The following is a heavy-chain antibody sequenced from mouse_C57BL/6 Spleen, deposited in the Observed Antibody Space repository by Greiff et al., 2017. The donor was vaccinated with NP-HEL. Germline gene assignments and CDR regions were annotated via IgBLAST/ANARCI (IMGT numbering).Heavy chain of an antibody. V-gene: IGHV1-52*01. CDR2: VDPSDSET. CDR1: GYTFTSYW. J-gene: IGHJ2*01. Sequence: QVQLKQPGAELVRPGSSVKLSCKASGYTFTSYWMHWVKQRPIQGLEWIGNVDPSDSETHYNQKFKDKATLTVDKSSSTAYMQLSSLTSEDSAVYYCARPDYYGSSPSFDYWGQGTTLTVSS. CDR3: ARPDYYGSSPSFDY. D-gene: IGHD1-1*01.